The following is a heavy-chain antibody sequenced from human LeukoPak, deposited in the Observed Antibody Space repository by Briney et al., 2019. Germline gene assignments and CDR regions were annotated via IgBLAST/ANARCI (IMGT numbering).Heavy chain of an antibody. D-gene: IGHD3-3*01. CDR3: ARSGYSNFDY. Sequence: SETLSLTCTVSGGSIGSYYWSWIRQPPGKGLEWIGEINHSGSTNYNPSLKSRVTISVDTSKNQFSLKLSSVTAADTAVYYCARSGYSNFDYWGQGTLVTVSS. CDR1: GGSIGSYY. CDR2: INHSGST. J-gene: IGHJ4*02. V-gene: IGHV4-34*01.